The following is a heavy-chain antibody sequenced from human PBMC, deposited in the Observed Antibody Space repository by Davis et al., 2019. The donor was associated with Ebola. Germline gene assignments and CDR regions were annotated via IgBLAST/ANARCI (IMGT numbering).Heavy chain of an antibody. J-gene: IGHJ6*03. CDR1: GGSISRGGSY. D-gene: IGHD6-6*01. CDR3: ARGDSSYYYYMDV. CDR2: IYYSGSA. Sequence: PSETLSLTCAVSGGSISRGGSYWTWIRQHPGKGLEWIGYIYYSGSAYYNPSLKSRLTISVDTSKNHFSLKLSSVTAADTAVYYCARGDSSYYYYMDVWGKGTTVTVSS. V-gene: IGHV4-31*11.